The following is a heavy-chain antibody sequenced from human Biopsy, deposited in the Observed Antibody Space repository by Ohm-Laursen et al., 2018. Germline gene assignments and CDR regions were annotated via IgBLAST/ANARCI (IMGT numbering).Heavy chain of an antibody. D-gene: IGHD3-16*01. J-gene: IGHJ4*02. CDR2: FHKSGNT. V-gene: IGHV4-31*03. Sequence: SQTLSLTCPVSAASVSGGTYYWTWIPQKPATGLEWICYFHKSGNTLYNPSLKSRLSISVDTSRNQFSLKLTSVTAADTALYYCTRAGGGKIYGLWGQGTLVTVSS. CDR1: AASVSGGTYY. CDR3: TRAGGGKIYGL.